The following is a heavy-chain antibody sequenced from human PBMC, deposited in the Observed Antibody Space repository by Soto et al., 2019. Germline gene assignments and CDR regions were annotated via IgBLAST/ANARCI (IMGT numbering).Heavy chain of an antibody. CDR1: GGSISSGGYY. J-gene: IGHJ4*02. V-gene: IGHV4-31*03. Sequence: SETLSLTCTVSGGSISSGGYYWSWIRQHPGKGLEWIGYIYYSGSTYYNPSLKSRVTISVDTSKNQFSLKLSSVTAADTAVYYCAREGHYCGGDCYHWGQGTLVTVSS. CDR3: AREGHYCGGDCYH. CDR2: IYYSGST. D-gene: IGHD2-21*02.